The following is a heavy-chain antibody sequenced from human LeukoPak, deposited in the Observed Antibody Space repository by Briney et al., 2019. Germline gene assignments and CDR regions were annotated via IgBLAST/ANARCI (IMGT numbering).Heavy chain of an antibody. Sequence: GGTLRLSRAASGFTFSSYGMSWVRQAPGKGLEWVSAISGSGGSTYYADSVKGRFTISRDNSKNTLYLQMNSLRAEDTAVYYCAKLGGFYYDSSGYYFDYWGQGTLVTVSS. CDR1: GFTFSSYG. V-gene: IGHV3-23*01. CDR3: AKLGGFYYDSSGYYFDY. D-gene: IGHD3-22*01. J-gene: IGHJ4*02. CDR2: ISGSGGST.